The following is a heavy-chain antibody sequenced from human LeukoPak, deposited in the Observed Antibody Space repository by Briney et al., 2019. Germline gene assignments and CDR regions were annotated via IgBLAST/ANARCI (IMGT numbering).Heavy chain of an antibody. CDR2: IYHSGST. Sequence: PSETLSLTCAVSGGSISSSNWWSWVRQPPGKGLEWIGEIYHSGSTNYNPSLKSRVTISVDKSKNQFSLKLSSVTAADTAVYYCARDPRPHYYDSSGYVDYWGQGTLVTVSS. D-gene: IGHD3-22*01. V-gene: IGHV4-4*02. J-gene: IGHJ4*02. CDR1: GGSISSSNW. CDR3: ARDPRPHYYDSSGYVDY.